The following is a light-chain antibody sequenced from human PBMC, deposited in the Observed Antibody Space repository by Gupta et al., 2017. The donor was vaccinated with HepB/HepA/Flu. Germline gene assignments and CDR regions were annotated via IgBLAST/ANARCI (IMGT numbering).Light chain of an antibody. CDR1: QGIRND. J-gene: IGKJ1*01. Sequence: DIQMTQSPSSLSASVGDRVTITCRASQGIRNDLGWYQQKPEKAPKRLIYAASSLQSGVPSRFSGSASGTEFTLTIRSLQPEDFATYYCRQQTRLAWTFGQGTKVDIK. V-gene: IGKV1-17*01. CDR2: AAS. CDR3: RQQTRLAWT.